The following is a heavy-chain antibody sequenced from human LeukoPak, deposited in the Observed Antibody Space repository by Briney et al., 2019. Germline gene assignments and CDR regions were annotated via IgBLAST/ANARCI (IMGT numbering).Heavy chain of an antibody. Sequence: PGGSLRLSCAASGLTFSSNYMSWVRQAPGKGLEWVSVIYSGGSTYYADSVKGRFTISRDNSKNTLYLQMNSLRAEDTAVYYCARDGAVAGSFGYYFDYWGQGTLVTVSS. CDR3: ARDGAVAGSFGYYFDY. D-gene: IGHD6-19*01. CDR2: IYSGGST. CDR1: GLTFSSNY. J-gene: IGHJ4*02. V-gene: IGHV3-66*01.